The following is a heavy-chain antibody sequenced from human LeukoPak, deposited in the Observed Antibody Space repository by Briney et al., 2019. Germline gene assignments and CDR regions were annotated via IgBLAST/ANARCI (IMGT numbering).Heavy chain of an antibody. Sequence: SETLSLTCAVSGGSISIGGYSWSWIRQPPGKGLEWIGYIYHSGSTYYNPSLKSRVTMSVDRSKNQFSLKMSSVTAADTAVYYCARGLSGYLDYWGQGTLVTVSS. CDR1: GGSISIGGYS. CDR3: ARGLSGYLDY. CDR2: IYHSGST. D-gene: IGHD3-22*01. J-gene: IGHJ4*02. V-gene: IGHV4-30-2*01.